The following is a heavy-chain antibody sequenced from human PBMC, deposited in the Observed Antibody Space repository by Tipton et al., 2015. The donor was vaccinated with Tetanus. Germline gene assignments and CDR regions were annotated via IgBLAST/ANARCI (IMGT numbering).Heavy chain of an antibody. CDR2: ISSSGLTT. CDR1: GFTFKSYA. J-gene: IGHJ4*02. V-gene: IGHV3-23*01. Sequence: SLRLSCAASGFTFKSYAMSWIRQAPGKGLEWVAAISSSGLTTYYADSVKGRFTIARDNSNNTLHLQLNSLRVGDTAMYYCAKDQLWLLGGNHWGQGTQVAVSS. CDR3: AKDQLWLLGGNH. D-gene: IGHD5-18*01.